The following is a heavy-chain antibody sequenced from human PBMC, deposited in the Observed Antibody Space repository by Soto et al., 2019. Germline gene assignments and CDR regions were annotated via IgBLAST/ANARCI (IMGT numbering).Heavy chain of an antibody. V-gene: IGHV1-69*13. J-gene: IGHJ3*02. CDR1: GGTFSSYA. CDR2: IIPIFGTA. CDR3: ARSKESAFDI. Sequence: SVKVSCKASGGTFSSYAISWVRQAPGQGLEWMGGIIPIFGTANYAQKFQGRVTITADESTSTAYMELSSLRSEDTAVYNCARSKESAFDIWGQGTMVTVSS.